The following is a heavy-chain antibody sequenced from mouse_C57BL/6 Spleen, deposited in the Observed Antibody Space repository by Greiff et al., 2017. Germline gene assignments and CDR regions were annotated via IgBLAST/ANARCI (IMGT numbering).Heavy chain of an antibody. CDR1: GYTFTDYY. CDR3: ARDPPLYGNYPAWFAY. CDR2: INPNNGGT. J-gene: IGHJ3*01. Sequence: VQLQQSGPELVKPGASVKISCKASGYTFTDYYMNWVKQSHGKSLEWIGDINPNNGGTSYNQKFKGKATLTVDKSSSTAYMELRSLTSEDSAVYYCARDPPLYGNYPAWFAYWGQGTLVTVSA. D-gene: IGHD2-1*01. V-gene: IGHV1-26*01.